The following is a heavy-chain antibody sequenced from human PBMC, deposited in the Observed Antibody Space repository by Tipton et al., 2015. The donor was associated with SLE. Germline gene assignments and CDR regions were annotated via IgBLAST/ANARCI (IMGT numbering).Heavy chain of an antibody. CDR2: IKKDGSEK. V-gene: IGHV3-7*01. CDR3: ARGHYGMDA. J-gene: IGHJ6*02. Sequence: GSLRLSCAVSGFTFTNYWMTWVRQAPGKGPEWVASIKKDGSEKYYVGSVKGRFTISRDNAKNSVYLQANSLRVEDTAVYYCARGHYGMDAWGRGTTVTVSS. CDR1: GFTFTNYW.